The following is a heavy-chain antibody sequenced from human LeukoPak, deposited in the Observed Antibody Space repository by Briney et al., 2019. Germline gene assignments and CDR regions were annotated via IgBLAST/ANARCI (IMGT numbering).Heavy chain of an antibody. CDR3: ARDLGYSGSYLDAFDI. CDR2: ISAYNGNT. V-gene: IGHV1-18*01. CDR1: GYTFTSYG. D-gene: IGHD1-26*01. J-gene: IGHJ3*02. Sequence: ASVKVSCKASGYTFTSYGISWVRQAPGQGLEWMGWISAYNGNTNYAQKLQGRVTMTTDTSTSTAYMELRSLGSDDTAVYYCARDLGYSGSYLDAFDIWGQGTMVTVSS.